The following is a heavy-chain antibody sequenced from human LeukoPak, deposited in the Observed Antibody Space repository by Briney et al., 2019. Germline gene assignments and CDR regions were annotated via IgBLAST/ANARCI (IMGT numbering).Heavy chain of an antibody. CDR1: GYTFTGYY. D-gene: IGHD2-8*02. CDR3: ARARRTGPDYYYYYMDV. J-gene: IGHJ6*03. Sequence: ASVKVSCKASGYTFTGYYMHWVRQAPGQGLEWMGWINPNSGGTNYAQKFQGRVTITRNTSISTAYMELSSLRSEDTAVYYCARARRTGPDYYYYYMDVWGKGTTVTVSS. V-gene: IGHV1-2*02. CDR2: INPNSGGT.